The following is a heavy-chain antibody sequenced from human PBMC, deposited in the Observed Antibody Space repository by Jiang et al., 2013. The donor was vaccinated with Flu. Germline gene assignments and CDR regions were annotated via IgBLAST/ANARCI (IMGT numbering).Heavy chain of an antibody. Sequence: GLVKPSQTLSLTCNVSGGSISSGDHYWSWIRQPPGKGLEWIGYISSSGNIYHNPSLKSRVTISVDTSKNQFSLKLTSVTAADTAVYYCARDDRGYRGYHPGGYWGQGTLVTVSS. J-gene: IGHJ4*02. V-gene: IGHV4-30-4*01. CDR1: GGSISSGDHY. CDR3: ARDDRGYRGYHPGGY. CDR2: ISSSGNI. D-gene: IGHD5-12*01.